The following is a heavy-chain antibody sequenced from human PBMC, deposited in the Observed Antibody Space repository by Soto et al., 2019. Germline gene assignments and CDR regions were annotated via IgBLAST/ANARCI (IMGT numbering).Heavy chain of an antibody. CDR3: AGRIAVAPIDL. D-gene: IGHD6-19*01. CDR1: GFTFSSYS. CDR2: ISSSSSIR. V-gene: IGHV3-48*01. J-gene: IGHJ5*02. Sequence: PGGSLRLSCAASGFTFSSYSMNWVRQAPGKGLEWVSYISSSSSIRYYADSVKGRFTISRDNAKKSLYLQMNSLRAEDTAVYYCAGRIAVAPIDLWGQGTLVTVSS.